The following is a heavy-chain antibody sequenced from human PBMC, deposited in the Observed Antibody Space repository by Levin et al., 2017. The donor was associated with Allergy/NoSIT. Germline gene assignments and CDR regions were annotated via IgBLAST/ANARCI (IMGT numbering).Heavy chain of an antibody. CDR2: ISAYNGNT. Sequence: GESLKISCKASGYTFTSYGISWVRQAPGQGLEWMGWISAYNGNTNYAQKLQGRVTMTTDTSTSTAYMELRSLRSDDTAVYYCARDWLTRGTYYDFWSGYSNWFDPWGQGTLVTVSS. J-gene: IGHJ5*02. CDR1: GYTFTSYG. D-gene: IGHD3-3*01. CDR3: ARDWLTRGTYYDFWSGYSNWFDP. V-gene: IGHV1-18*01.